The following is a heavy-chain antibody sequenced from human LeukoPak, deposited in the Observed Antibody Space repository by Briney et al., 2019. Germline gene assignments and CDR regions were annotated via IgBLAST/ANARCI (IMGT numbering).Heavy chain of an antibody. V-gene: IGHV4-59*01. CDR2: VSYSGXX. CDR3: ARKXXXXYYFDY. Sequence: SETLSLTCTVSGDSISNYFWSWIRQPPGKGLEWIGYVSYSGXXXXXXXXXXRVTISVDTSKNQFSLTLTSVTAADTAMYYCARKXXXXYYFDYWGQGTLXTVSS. CDR1: GDSISNYF. J-gene: IGHJ4*02.